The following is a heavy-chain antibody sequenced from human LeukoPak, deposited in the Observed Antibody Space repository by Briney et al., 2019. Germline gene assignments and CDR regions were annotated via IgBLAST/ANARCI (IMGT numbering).Heavy chain of an antibody. J-gene: IGHJ5*02. CDR2: IYDSGST. D-gene: IGHD4-11*01. CDR1: GGSISSYY. V-gene: IGHV4-59*08. Sequence: PSETLSLTCSVSGGSISSYYWSWIRQTPGKGREWIGYIYDSGSTKYNPSLGSRVTISAETSKHQITLKLRSVTAADTAVYYCARRDCNNYGRWFDPCGQGTLVTVSS. CDR3: ARRDCNNYGRWFDP.